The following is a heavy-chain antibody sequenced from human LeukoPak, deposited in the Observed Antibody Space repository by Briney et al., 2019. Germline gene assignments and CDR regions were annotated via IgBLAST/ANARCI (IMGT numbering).Heavy chain of an antibody. Sequence: GGCLRLSCAASGFTFSSYAMSWVRQAPGKGLEWVSAISGSGGSTYYADSVKGRFTISRDNSKNTLYLQMNSLRAEDTAVYYCAPLGGVSDFDYWGQGTLVAVSS. V-gene: IGHV3-23*01. D-gene: IGHD3-16*01. CDR3: APLGGVSDFDY. CDR2: ISGSGGST. CDR1: GFTFSSYA. J-gene: IGHJ4*02.